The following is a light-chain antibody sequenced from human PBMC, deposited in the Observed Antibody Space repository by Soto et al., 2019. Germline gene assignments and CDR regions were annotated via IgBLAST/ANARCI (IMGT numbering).Light chain of an antibody. V-gene: IGKV3D-15*01. CDR1: ENVGTN. CDR2: GSS. Sequence: IVMTQSPATLSVSPGEGVTLSCRASENVGTNLAWYQQKPGQAPRLLIYGSSTRATGIPATFSGSGSGTEFTLTSSSLQSEDSAIYYCQQYNNWGLSFGGGTKVEIK. J-gene: IGKJ4*01. CDR3: QQYNNWGLS.